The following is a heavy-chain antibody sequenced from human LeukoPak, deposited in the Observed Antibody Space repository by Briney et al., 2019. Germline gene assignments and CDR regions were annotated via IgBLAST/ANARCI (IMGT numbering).Heavy chain of an antibody. CDR3: ARDGLVVSVTIPVKVHAFEI. D-gene: IGHD2-2*02. CDR2: IRYDGSNK. V-gene: IGHV3-30*02. CDR1: GFTFSSYG. Sequence: GGSLRLSCAASGFTFSSYGMHWVRQAPGKGLEWVAFIRYDGSNKYYADSVKGRFTISRDNSKNTLYLQMNSLRVEDTAVYYCARDGLVVSVTIPVKVHAFEIWGQGTLVTVSS. J-gene: IGHJ3*02.